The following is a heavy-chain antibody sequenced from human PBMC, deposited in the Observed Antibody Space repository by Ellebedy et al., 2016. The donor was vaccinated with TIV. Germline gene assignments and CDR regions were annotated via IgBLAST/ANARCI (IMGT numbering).Heavy chain of an antibody. CDR1: GGSISRSSSY. J-gene: IGHJ5*01. CDR2: IYYSGNT. V-gene: IGHV4-39*01. Sequence: PSETLSLTCTVSGGSISRSSSYWGWFRQPPGKGLEWIGNIYYSGNTDYNPSLKSRVTISVDTSKNQFSLRLRSVTAADTAVYYCARNPPTYNWVDSWGQGTLVTVSS. CDR3: ARNPPTYNWVDS.